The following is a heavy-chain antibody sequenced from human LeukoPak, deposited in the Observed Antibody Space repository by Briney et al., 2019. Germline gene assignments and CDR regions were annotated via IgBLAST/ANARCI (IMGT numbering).Heavy chain of an antibody. Sequence: SETLSLTCTVSGGSVSSYYWSWIRRPPGRGLEWIAYLSHSGSSDSNPSLTSRVTTLVDASKNQFSLKLTSVTAADTAVYYCARARYANAWYAFDIWGHGTMVTVSS. V-gene: IGHV4-59*02. CDR3: ARARYANAWYAFDI. CDR2: LSHSGSS. J-gene: IGHJ3*02. CDR1: GGSVSSYY. D-gene: IGHD2-2*01.